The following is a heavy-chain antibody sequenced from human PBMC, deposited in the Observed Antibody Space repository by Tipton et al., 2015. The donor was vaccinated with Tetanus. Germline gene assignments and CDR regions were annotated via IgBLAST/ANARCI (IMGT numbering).Heavy chain of an antibody. V-gene: IGHV3-21*01. CDR3: ARGMAEASNCGGDCYSDY. CDR1: GFTLSRYT. CDR2: ISSSRYI. Sequence: GQLVQSGGGLVKPGGSLRLSCAAPGFTLSRYTLNWVRQAPGKGLEWVSSISSSRYIYYADSVKGRFTISRDNAKNSLYLQMISLRAEDTAVYSCARGMAEASNCGGDCYSDYWGQGTLVTVSS. D-gene: IGHD2-21*02. J-gene: IGHJ4*02.